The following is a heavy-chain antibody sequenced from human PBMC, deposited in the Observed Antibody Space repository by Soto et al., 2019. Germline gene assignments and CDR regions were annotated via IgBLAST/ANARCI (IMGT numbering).Heavy chain of an antibody. J-gene: IGHJ6*03. D-gene: IGHD3-10*01. V-gene: IGHV4-59*12. CDR1: GGSISPYY. CDR2: VYYSGNT. CDR3: ARPGGPIIYYYYYMDV. Sequence: PSETLSLTCTVSGGSISPYYWSWIRQPPGKGLEWIGYVYYSGNTNYNPSLESRVTISVDTSKNTLYLQMNSLRAEDTAVYYCARPGGPIIYYYYYMDVWGKGTTVTVSS.